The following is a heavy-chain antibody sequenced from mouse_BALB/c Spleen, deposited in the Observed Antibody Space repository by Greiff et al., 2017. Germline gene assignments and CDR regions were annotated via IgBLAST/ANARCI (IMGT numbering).Heavy chain of an antibody. D-gene: IGHD6-5*01. V-gene: IGHV3-6*02. Sequence: DVQLQESGPGLVKPSQSLSLTCSVTGYSITSGYYWNWIRQFPGNKLEWMGYISYDGSNNYNPSLKNRISITRDTSKNQFFLKLNSVTTEDTATYYCARDPFLSPYWGQGTTLTVSS. CDR1: GYSITSGYY. CDR2: ISYDGSN. J-gene: IGHJ2*01. CDR3: ARDPFLSPY.